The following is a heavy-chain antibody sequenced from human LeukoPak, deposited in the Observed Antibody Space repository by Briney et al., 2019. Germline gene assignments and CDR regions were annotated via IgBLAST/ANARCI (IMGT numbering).Heavy chain of an antibody. CDR2: ISSNGGSS. CDR3: VKITSVTGGDC. CDR1: GFTFSAYA. Sequence: GSLRLSCSASGFTFSAYAMYWVRQAPGKGLEYVSGISSNGGSSFYSDSVKGRFTISRDNSKNTLYLQMSSLRAEDTAVYYCVKITSVTGGDCWGQGTRLTVSS. J-gene: IGHJ4*02. V-gene: IGHV3-64D*09. D-gene: IGHD1-1*01.